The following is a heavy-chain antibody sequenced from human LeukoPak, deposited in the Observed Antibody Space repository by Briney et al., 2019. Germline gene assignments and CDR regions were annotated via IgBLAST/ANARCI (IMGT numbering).Heavy chain of an antibody. J-gene: IGHJ6*03. Sequence: PSETLSLTCTVSGGSISNYYWSWVRRPPGKGLEWIGYIYYTGSTNYSPSLKSRVTISVDMSKNQFSLKLTSVTAADTAVYYCARAKGNSNYPYYYMDVWGKGTTVTVSS. CDR3: ARAKGNSNYPYYYMDV. D-gene: IGHD4-11*01. V-gene: IGHV4-59*01. CDR1: GGSISNYY. CDR2: IYYTGST.